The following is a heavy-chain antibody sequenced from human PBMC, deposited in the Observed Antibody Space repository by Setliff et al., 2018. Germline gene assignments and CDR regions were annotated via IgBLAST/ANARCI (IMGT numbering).Heavy chain of an antibody. CDR3: ARINFYVSSGYYYAPDY. CDR1: GYTFTDFG. V-gene: IGHV1-18*01. Sequence: ASVKVSCKASGYTFTDFGINWVRQAPGQGLEWMGWISPYSGNVYSAQKFQDRVTLTTDTSTSTGYMEVRSLTSDDTAMYYCARINFYVSSGYYYAPDYWGPGTLVTVSS. CDR2: ISPYSGNV. J-gene: IGHJ4*02. D-gene: IGHD3-22*01.